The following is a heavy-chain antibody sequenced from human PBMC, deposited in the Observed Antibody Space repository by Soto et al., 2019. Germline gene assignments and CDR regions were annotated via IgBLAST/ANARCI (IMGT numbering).Heavy chain of an antibody. J-gene: IGHJ3*01. CDR3: ARSPGWYALDF. D-gene: IGHD6-19*01. V-gene: IGHV1-3*01. CDR1: GYTFSSLA. CDR2: INGGNGNT. Sequence: QVQLVQSGAEVKKPGASVKVSCKASGYTFSSLAIHWVRQAPGQGLEWMGWINGGNGNTRFSQKFQGRVTFTRDTSASIVYMEMSSLTSEDTTVYYCARSPGWYALDFWGHGTMVTVSS.